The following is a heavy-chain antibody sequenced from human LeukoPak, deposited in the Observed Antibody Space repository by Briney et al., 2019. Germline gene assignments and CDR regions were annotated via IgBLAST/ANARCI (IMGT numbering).Heavy chain of an antibody. Sequence: PGGSLRLSCQASGFTFSNYAMSWIRQAPGKGLEWVLSINPNDDGRSFFANFVEGRSTISRDDSRSAVYLQMNNLRAEDTAVYYCARSGVATCHYWGQGILVTVSS. CDR1: GFTFSNYA. CDR2: INPNDDGRS. D-gene: IGHD2-15*01. V-gene: IGHV3-23*01. CDR3: ARSGVATCHY. J-gene: IGHJ4*02.